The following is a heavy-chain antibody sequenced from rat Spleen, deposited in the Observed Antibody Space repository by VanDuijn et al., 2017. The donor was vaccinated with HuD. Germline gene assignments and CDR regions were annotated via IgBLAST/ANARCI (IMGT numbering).Heavy chain of an antibody. CDR1: GFTFSDYY. J-gene: IGHJ2*01. CDR3: ARWGVAAGDY. V-gene: IGHV5-22*01. Sequence: EVQLVESGGGLVQPGRSMKLSCAASGFTFSDYYMAWVRQAPTKGLEWVASISYEGSSTYYGYSVKGRFTFSIDNAKSTLYLQMNSLRSEDTATYYCARWGVAAGDYWGQGVMVTVSS. D-gene: IGHD1-2*01. CDR2: ISYEGSST.